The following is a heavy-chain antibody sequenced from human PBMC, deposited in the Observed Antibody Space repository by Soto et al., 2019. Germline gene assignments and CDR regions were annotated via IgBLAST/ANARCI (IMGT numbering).Heavy chain of an antibody. J-gene: IGHJ4*02. D-gene: IGHD6-19*01. V-gene: IGHV3-23*04. CDR2: ISGSGGST. Sequence: VQLVESGGGVVQPGRSLRLSCAASGFTFSSYAMSWVRQAPGKGLEWVSAISGSGGSTYYADSVKGRFTISRDNSKNTLYLQMNSLRAEDTAVYYCAKDLRYSSGSDYWGQGTLVTVSS. CDR3: AKDLRYSSGSDY. CDR1: GFTFSSYA.